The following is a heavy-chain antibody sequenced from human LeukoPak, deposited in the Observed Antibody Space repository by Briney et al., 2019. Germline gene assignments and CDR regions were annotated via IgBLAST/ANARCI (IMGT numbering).Heavy chain of an antibody. Sequence: SDTLSLTCAVYNGSFSGHYWTWIRQPPGKGLEWIGEINHSGSTNYSPSLKSRVTISLDTSKNQFSLKLTSVTAADTAVYCCASSGYFYFDDWGQGTLVTVSS. CDR3: ASSGYFYFDD. D-gene: IGHD3-22*01. J-gene: IGHJ4*02. CDR1: NGSFSGHY. V-gene: IGHV4-34*01. CDR2: INHSGST.